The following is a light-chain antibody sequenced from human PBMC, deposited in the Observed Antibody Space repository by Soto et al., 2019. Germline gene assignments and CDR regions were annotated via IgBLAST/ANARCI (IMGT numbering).Light chain of an antibody. CDR2: KAS. V-gene: IGKV1-5*03. CDR3: QQYNGYPLT. Sequence: DIQMTQSPSTLSASVGDRVTITCRASESISDWLAWYQQKPGKAPNLLIQKASTLKRGVPSRFSGSGSGTEFTLTIGSLQPDDFATYYCQQYNGYPLTFGQGTQVEVK. J-gene: IGKJ1*01. CDR1: ESISDW.